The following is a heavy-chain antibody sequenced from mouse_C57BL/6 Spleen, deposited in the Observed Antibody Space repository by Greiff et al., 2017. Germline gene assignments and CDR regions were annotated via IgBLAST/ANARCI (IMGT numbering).Heavy chain of an antibody. CDR2: IWRGGST. J-gene: IGHJ4*01. V-gene: IGHV2-2*01. CDR3: AKTLYYYGSSHYYAMDY. D-gene: IGHD1-1*01. CDR1: GFSLTSYG. Sequence: VQVVESGPGLVQPSQSLSITCTVSGFSLTSYGVHWVRQSPGKGLEWLGVIWRGGSTDYNAAFISRLSISKDNSKSQVFYKINSLQADDTTIYYCAKTLYYYGSSHYYAMDYWGQGTSVTVSS.